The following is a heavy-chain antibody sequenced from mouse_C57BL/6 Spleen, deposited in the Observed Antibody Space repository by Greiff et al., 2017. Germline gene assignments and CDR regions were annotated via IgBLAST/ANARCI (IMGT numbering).Heavy chain of an antibody. V-gene: IGHV1-42*01. CDR1: GYSFTGYY. CDR3: ATPTGSFDY. Sequence: EVQLQQSGPELVKPGASVKISCKASGYSFTGYYMNWVKQSPEKSLEWIGEINPSTGGTTYNQKFKAKATLTVDQSSSTAYMQLKSLTSEDSAVYYCATPTGSFDYWGQGTTLTVSS. CDR2: INPSTGGT. D-gene: IGHD1-1*01. J-gene: IGHJ2*01.